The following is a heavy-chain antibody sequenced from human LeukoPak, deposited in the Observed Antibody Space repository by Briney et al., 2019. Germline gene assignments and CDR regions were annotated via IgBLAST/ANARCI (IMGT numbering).Heavy chain of an antibody. V-gene: IGHV5-51*01. CDR2: ISPGDSDT. J-gene: IGHJ4*02. D-gene: IGHD2/OR15-2a*01. Sequence: GESLKISCQSSGDTFTSVYIAWVRPMPGKGLEWMGSISPGDSDTRYSPSFRGQVTISVDNSISTAYLQWTTLKTSDTAMYYCARLLHGNSLDYWGQGTLVTVSS. CDR1: GDTFTSVY. CDR3: ARLLHGNSLDY.